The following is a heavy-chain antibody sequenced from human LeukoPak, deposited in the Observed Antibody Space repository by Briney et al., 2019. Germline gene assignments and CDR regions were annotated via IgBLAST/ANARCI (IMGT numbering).Heavy chain of an antibody. CDR2: IYGAGNT. J-gene: IGHJ4*02. CDR3: ARGVVGTIPLDY. D-gene: IGHD1-26*01. CDR1: GFTVSSTY. V-gene: IGHV3-53*01. Sequence: PGGSLRLSCVASGFTVSSTYMSWVRQAPGKGLEWLSLIYGAGNTFYADSVKGRFSISRGNSKNTLYLQMDSLRAEDTAVYYCARGVVGTIPLDYWGQGTLVTVSS.